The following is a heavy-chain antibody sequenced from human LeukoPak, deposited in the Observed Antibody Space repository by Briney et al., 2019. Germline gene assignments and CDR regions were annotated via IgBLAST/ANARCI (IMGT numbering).Heavy chain of an antibody. Sequence: SGGSLRLSCVASGFSFSDSVMSWVRQAPGKGLEWLSAISGDADVTYYAASVKGRFTISRDNSWNTEYLQMNSLRAEDTATYYCAKVGYCSNNCFRTHDYWGQGALVTVAS. CDR1: GFSFSDSV. D-gene: IGHD2-8*01. J-gene: IGHJ4*02. CDR3: AKVGYCSNNCFRTHDY. CDR2: ISGDADVT. V-gene: IGHV3-23*01.